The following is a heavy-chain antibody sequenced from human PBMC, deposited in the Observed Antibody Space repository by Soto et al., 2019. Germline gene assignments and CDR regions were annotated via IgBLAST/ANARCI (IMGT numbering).Heavy chain of an antibody. CDR2: IIPIFGTA. CDR1: GGTFSSYA. J-gene: IGHJ6*02. Sequence: QVQLVQSGAEVKKPGSSVKVSCKASGGTFSSYAISWVRQAPGQGLEWMGGIIPIFGTANYAQKFQGRVTITADKSTSTAYMELSSLRSEDTAVYYCARGYCSGGSCYSGYYYYYGMDVWGHGTTVTVSS. V-gene: IGHV1-69*06. CDR3: ARGYCSGGSCYSGYYYYYGMDV. D-gene: IGHD2-15*01.